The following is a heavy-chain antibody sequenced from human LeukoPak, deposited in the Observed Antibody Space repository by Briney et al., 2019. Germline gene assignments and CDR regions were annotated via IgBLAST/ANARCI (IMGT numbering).Heavy chain of an antibody. J-gene: IGHJ4*02. CDR2: IKQDGSEK. D-gene: IGHD3-10*01. V-gene: IGHV3-7*01. Sequence: GGSLRLSCAASGFTFSSYWMSWVRQAPGKGLEWVANIKQDGSEKYYVDSVKGRFTISRDNAKNSLYLQMNSLRAEDTAVYYCARVKLLWFGELRSFYFDYWGQGTLVTVSS. CDR1: GFTFSSYW. CDR3: ARVKLLWFGELRSFYFDY.